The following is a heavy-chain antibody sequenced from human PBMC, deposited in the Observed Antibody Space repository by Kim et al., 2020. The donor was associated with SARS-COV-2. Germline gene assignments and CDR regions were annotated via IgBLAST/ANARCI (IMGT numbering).Heavy chain of an antibody. CDR2: INNDGTTT. Sequence: GGSLRLSCAASGFTFSDYWMHWVRQAPGKGLVWVSRINNDGTTTSYADSVKGRFTISRDNAKNTLYLQMNSLRAEDTALYYCARLYCSGGSCLPPDYWGQGTLVTVS. J-gene: IGHJ4*02. CDR1: GFTFSDYW. D-gene: IGHD2-15*01. V-gene: IGHV3-74*01. CDR3: ARLYCSGGSCLPPDY.